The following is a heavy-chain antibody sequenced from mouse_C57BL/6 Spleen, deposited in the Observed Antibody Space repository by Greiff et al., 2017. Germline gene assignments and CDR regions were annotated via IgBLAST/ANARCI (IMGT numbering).Heavy chain of an antibody. Sequence: EVKLQQSGPELVKPGASVKISCKASGYSFTGYYMNWVKQSPGKSLEWIGEINPTTGGTTYNQKFKAKATLTVDKSSSTAYMQLKSLTSEDSAVYYWARREDYFYAMDYWGQGTSVTVAS. CDR3: ARREDYFYAMDY. CDR2: INPTTGGT. V-gene: IGHV1-42*01. D-gene: IGHD1-1*01. CDR1: GYSFTGYY. J-gene: IGHJ4*01.